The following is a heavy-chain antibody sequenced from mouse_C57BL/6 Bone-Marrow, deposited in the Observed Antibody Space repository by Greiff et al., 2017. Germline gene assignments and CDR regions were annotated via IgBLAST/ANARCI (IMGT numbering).Heavy chain of an antibody. J-gene: IGHJ1*03. Sequence: EVKLVESGGGLVKPGGSLKLSCAASGFTFSSYAMSWVRQTPEKRLEWVATISDGGSYTYYPDNVKGRFTISRDNAKNNLYLQMSNLKSEDTAMYYCARDFTTVVDWYFDVWGTGTTVTVSS. CDR3: ARDFTTVVDWYFDV. CDR1: GFTFSSYA. D-gene: IGHD1-1*01. V-gene: IGHV5-4*01. CDR2: ISDGGSYT.